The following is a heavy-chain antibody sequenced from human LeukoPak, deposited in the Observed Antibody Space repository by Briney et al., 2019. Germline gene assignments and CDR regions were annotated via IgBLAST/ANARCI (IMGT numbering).Heavy chain of an antibody. Sequence: PSETLSLTCNVSGPSISANNYYWTWIRQPAGKGLEWIGRIYTDGITNYSPSLKSRVTIFLDKPKNQFSLKLTSMTAADSAVYYCARFAFSSLRLDYWGQGAQVIVSS. CDR3: ARFAFSSLRLDY. CDR1: GPSISANNYY. V-gene: IGHV4-61*02. D-gene: IGHD3-16*01. CDR2: IYTDGIT. J-gene: IGHJ4*02.